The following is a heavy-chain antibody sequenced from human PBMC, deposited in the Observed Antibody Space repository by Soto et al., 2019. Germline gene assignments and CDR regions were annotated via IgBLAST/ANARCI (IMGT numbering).Heavy chain of an antibody. J-gene: IGHJ4*02. CDR2: ISYDGSNK. CDR1: GFTFSSYG. CDR3: AKDDGCGTSCEEVRFDY. V-gene: IGHV3-30*18. Sequence: QVQLVESGGGVVQPGRSLRLSCAASGFTFSSYGMHWVRQAPGKGLEWVAVISYDGSNKYYADSVKGRFTISRDNSNNKMSLQMNSLRAEDEAVYYCAKDDGCGTSCEEVRFDYWGQGTMVTVSS. D-gene: IGHD2-2*01.